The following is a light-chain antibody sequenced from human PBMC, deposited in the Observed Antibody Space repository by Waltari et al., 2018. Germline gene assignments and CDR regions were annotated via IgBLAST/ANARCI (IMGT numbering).Light chain of an antibody. CDR3: QQYSDWPPGT. CDR1: QSISNT. CDR2: ATS. Sequence: EIVMTQSPATLSVSPGERATLSCRASQSISNTLAWYQQKPGLAPRLLVYATSARATGVPARFSGSGSGTEFTLTINSLQSEDFAVYYCQQYSDWPPGTFGPGTKVDIK. J-gene: IGKJ3*01. V-gene: IGKV3-15*01.